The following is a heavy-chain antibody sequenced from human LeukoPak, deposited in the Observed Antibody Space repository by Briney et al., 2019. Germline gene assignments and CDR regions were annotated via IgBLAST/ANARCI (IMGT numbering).Heavy chain of an antibody. CDR2: ISYDGSNK. D-gene: IGHD2-2*01. CDR1: GFTFSSYG. Sequence: GRSLRLSCAASGFTFSSYGMHWVRQAPGKGLEWVAVISYDGSNKYYADSVKGRFTISRDNSKNTLYLQMNNLRAEDTAVYYCAKDDAYLTQLLCLHCDYWGQGTLVTVSS. J-gene: IGHJ4*02. CDR3: AKDDAYLTQLLCLHCDY. V-gene: IGHV3-30*18.